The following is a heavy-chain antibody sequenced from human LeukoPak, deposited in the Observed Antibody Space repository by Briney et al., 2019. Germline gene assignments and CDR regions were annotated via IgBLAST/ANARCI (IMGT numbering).Heavy chain of an antibody. CDR3: ARQWLGFDY. CDR1: GFTFSSYE. Sequence: TGGSLRLSCAASGFTFSSYEMNWVRQAPGKGLEWVSYISSSGSTIYYADSVKGRFTISRDNSKNTLYLQMNSLRAEDTAVYYCARQWLGFDYWGQGTLVTVSS. V-gene: IGHV3-48*03. J-gene: IGHJ4*02. D-gene: IGHD6-19*01. CDR2: ISSSGSTI.